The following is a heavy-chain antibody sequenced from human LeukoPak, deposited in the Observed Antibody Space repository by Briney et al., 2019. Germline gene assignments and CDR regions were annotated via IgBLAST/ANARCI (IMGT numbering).Heavy chain of an antibody. CDR3: VRGKAGD. Sequence: GGSLRLSCAASGFTFPSHWMSWVRRAPGKGLEWVANIKEDGNEKHYVDSVTGRFTISRDNAKNSLYLQMNSLRVEDTAVYYCVRGKAGDWGQGTLVTVSS. CDR1: GFTFPSHW. V-gene: IGHV3-7*03. CDR2: IKEDGNEK. J-gene: IGHJ4*02. D-gene: IGHD3-10*01.